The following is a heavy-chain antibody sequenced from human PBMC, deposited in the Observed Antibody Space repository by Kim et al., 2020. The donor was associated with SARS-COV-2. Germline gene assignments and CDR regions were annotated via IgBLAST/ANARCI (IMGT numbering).Heavy chain of an antibody. CDR3: ARGGYYDSSGYYRHDAFDI. CDR1: GGSISSNY. J-gene: IGHJ3*02. V-gene: IGHV4-59*01. CDR2: IYYSGST. D-gene: IGHD3-22*01. Sequence: SETLSLTCTVSGGSISSNYWSWIRQRQGQGLEWIGYIYYSGSTNYNHSLKSRVTISVDTSKNQFSLTLSSVTAADTAVYYCARGGYYDSSGYYRHDAFDIWGQGTMVTVSS.